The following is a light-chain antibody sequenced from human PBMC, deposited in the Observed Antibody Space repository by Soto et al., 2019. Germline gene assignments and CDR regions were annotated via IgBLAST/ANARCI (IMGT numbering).Light chain of an antibody. CDR3: QQYGSSPLYT. V-gene: IGKV3-20*01. CDR2: VAS. CDR1: QRVSSSY. J-gene: IGKJ2*01. Sequence: EIVLTQSPGTLSFSPGERATLSCRASQRVSSSYLAWYQQKPGQAPRLLIYVASSRATGIPDRFSGSGSGTDFTLTISRLEPEDFAVYYCQQYGSSPLYTFGQGTKLEIK.